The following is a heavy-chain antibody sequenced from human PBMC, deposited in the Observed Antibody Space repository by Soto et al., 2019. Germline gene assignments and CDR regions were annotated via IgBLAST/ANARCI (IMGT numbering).Heavy chain of an antibody. J-gene: IGHJ5*02. CDR1: GFTFSSYG. Sequence: EVQLVESGGGLVQPGGSLRLSCAASGFTFSSYGMNWVRQAPGKGLEWVSYISGSSNTIHYADSVKGRFTISRDNAKNSLFLQMNSLRAEDTAVYYCARDGAYCTSTTCWNWFDPWGQGILVTVSS. CDR2: ISGSSNTI. CDR3: ARDGAYCTSTTCWNWFDP. V-gene: IGHV3-48*01. D-gene: IGHD2-2*01.